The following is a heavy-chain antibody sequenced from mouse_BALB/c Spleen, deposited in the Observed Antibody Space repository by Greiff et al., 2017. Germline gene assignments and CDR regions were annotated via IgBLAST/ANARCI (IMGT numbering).Heavy chain of an antibody. CDR2: IDPANGNT. V-gene: IGHV14-3*02. J-gene: IGHJ1*01. CDR1: GFNIKDTY. D-gene: IGHD1-1*01. Sequence: VQLQQSGAELVKPGASVKLSCTASGFNIKDTYMHWVKQRPEQGLEWIGRIDPANGNTKYDPKFQGKATITADTSSNTAYLQLSSLTSEDTAVYYCASGGNYYCSSYERSYWYFDVWGAGTTVTVSS. CDR3: ASGGNYYCSSYERSYWYFDV.